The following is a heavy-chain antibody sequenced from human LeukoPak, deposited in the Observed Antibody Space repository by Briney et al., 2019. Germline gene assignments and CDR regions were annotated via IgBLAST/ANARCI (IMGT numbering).Heavy chain of an antibody. CDR1: GFSSSDHY. CDR3: ARVRGGSYFDY. CDR2: TRNKANSYTT. J-gene: IGHJ4*02. Sequence: GGSLRLSCAASGFSSSDHYMDWVRQAPGKGLEWVGRTRNKANSYTTEYAASVKGRFTISRDDSKNSLYLQMNSLKTEDTAVYYCARVRGGSYFDYWGQGTLVTVSS. V-gene: IGHV3-72*01. D-gene: IGHD3-16*01.